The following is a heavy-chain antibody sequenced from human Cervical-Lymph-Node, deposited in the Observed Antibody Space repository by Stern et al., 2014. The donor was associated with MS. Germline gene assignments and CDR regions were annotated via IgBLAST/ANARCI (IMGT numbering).Heavy chain of an antibody. CDR2: IIPIFDTP. CDR3: VLPSTVTTAAFDV. CDR1: GGTFTSLS. D-gene: IGHD4-17*01. V-gene: IGHV1-69*06. Sequence: VQLVESEAEVKKPGSSVKVSCKASGGTFTSLSINWVRQVPGQSLEWMCVIIPIFDTPNFAQKFQGRVTITADSSTSTVYMALNSLRSDDTAVYYCVLPSTVTTAAFDVWGRGTMVTVSS. J-gene: IGHJ3*01.